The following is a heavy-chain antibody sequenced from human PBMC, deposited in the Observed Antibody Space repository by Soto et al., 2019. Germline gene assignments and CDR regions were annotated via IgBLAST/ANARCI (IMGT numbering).Heavy chain of an antibody. CDR3: VRAQYFQGSGRDYPAYYYYVMDV. D-gene: IGHD3-10*01. J-gene: IGHJ6*02. CDR1: GFTFRSHG. Sequence: QLQLVESGGGVVQPGKSLRLSCAASGFTFRSHGMHWVRQAPGKGLEWVAVISYDGIEKAYADSVKGRVIISRDDAENNVHRQSNSLSPEDTAVYYCVRAQYFQGSGRDYPAYYYYVMDVWGQLTTVTVS. CDR2: ISYDGIEK. V-gene: IGHV3-30*03.